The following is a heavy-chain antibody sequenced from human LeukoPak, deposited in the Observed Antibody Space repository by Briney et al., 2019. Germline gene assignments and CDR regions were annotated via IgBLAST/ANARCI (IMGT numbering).Heavy chain of an antibody. CDR1: GFTFNNYG. V-gene: IGHV3-30*02. CDR3: ARDGVADYYDSSGYYY. CDR2: IRYDGSNT. D-gene: IGHD3-22*01. Sequence: GGSLRLSCAASGFTFNNYGMHWVRQAPGKGLEWLAFIRYDGSNTYYADSVKGRFTISRDNAKNSLYLQMNSLRAEDTAVYYCARDGVADYYDSSGYYYWGQGTLVTVSS. J-gene: IGHJ4*02.